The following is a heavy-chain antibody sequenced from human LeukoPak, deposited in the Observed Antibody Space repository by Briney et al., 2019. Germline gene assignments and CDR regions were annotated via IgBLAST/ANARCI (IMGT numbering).Heavy chain of an antibody. CDR1: GFYFGTRY. CDR3: ARAVAGTGSSDS. J-gene: IGHJ4*02. Sequence: GGSLRLSCAASGFYFGTRYMHWVRQAPGKGLMWVSRINPEGTERKYADSVRGRFIISGDNGENTLYLQMNSLRVDDTAVYFCARAVAGTGSSDSWGKGTLVTVSS. CDR2: INPEGTER. V-gene: IGHV3-74*03. D-gene: IGHD6-19*01.